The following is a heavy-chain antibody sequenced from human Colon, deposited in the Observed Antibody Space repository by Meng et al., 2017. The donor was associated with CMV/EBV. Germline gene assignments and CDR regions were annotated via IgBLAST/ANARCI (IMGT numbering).Heavy chain of an antibody. CDR1: GFTFSSYW. D-gene: IGHD2-2*02. J-gene: IGHJ3*02. V-gene: IGHV3-7*01. CDR3: HAAAILAFDI. Sequence: GGSLRLSCAASGFTFSSYWMSWVRQAPGKGLEWVANIKQDGSEKYYVDSVKGRFTISRDNAKNSLYLQMNSLGAEDTAVYYCHAAAILAFDIWGQGTMVTVSS. CDR2: IKQDGSEK.